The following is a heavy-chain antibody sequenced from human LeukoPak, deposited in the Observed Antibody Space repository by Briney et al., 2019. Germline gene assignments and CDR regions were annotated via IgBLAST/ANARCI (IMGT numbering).Heavy chain of an antibody. CDR3: AKLSRITIFGVVIAPIDY. V-gene: IGHV3-23*01. J-gene: IGHJ4*02. D-gene: IGHD3-3*01. CDR1: GFAFGSEA. CDR2: ISPGGGTT. Sequence: GGSLRLSCAVSGFAFGSEAMSWVRQSPARGLEWVASISPGGGTTYYADYVKGRFTISRDNSKNSLFVQMNSLRAEDTAVYYCAKLSRITIFGVVIAPIDYWGQGTLVTVSS.